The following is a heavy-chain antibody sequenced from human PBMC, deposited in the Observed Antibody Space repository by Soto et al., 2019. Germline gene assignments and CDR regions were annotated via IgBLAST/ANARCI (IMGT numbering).Heavy chain of an antibody. CDR1: GGSISSSSYY. V-gene: IGHV4-39*01. J-gene: IGHJ6*02. CDR2: IYYSGST. Sequence: KPSETLSLTCTVSGGSISSSSYYWGWIRQPPGKGLEWIGSIYYSGSTYYNPSLKSRVTISVDTSKNQFSLKLSSVTAADTAVYYCARRYYYYGMDVWGQGTTVTVSS. CDR3: ARRYYYYGMDV.